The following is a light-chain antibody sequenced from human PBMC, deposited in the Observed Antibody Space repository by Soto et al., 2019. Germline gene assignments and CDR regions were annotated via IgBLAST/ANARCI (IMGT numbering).Light chain of an antibody. CDR2: EVS. Sequence: QAASVSGSPGQSITISCTGTISDVGGYNYVSWYQQHPGKAPKLLIYEVSNRPSGVSNRFSGSKSGNTASLTISGLQAEDEADYYCTSYTSSTIPEVLFGGGTKLTVL. CDR3: TSYTSSTIPEVL. CDR1: ISDVGGYNY. V-gene: IGLV2-14*01. J-gene: IGLJ2*01.